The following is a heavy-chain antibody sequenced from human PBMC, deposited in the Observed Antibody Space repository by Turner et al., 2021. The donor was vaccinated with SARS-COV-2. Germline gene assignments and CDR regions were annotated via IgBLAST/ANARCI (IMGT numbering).Heavy chain of an antibody. CDR3: AREGSSGEPHCSSNSCYPY. D-gene: IGHD2-2*01. V-gene: IGHV1-69*10. CDR1: GGTFSSYV. J-gene: IGHJ4*02. CDR2: IIPILGIA. Sequence: QVQLVQSGAEVNKPGSSVKVSCKASGGTFSSYVISWVRQAPGQGLEWMGGIIPILGIANYAQKFQGRVTITADKSTSTAYMELSSLRSEDTAVYYCAREGSSGEPHCSSNSCYPYWGQGTLVTVSS.